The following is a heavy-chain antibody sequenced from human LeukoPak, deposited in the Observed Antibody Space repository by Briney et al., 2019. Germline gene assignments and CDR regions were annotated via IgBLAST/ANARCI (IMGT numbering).Heavy chain of an antibody. CDR2: IKQDGSEK. CDR3: ARDPRGYDFWSGYSKGREDYFDY. D-gene: IGHD3-3*01. Sequence: PGGSLRLSCAASGFTFSDHYMDWVRQAPGKGLEWVANIKQDGSEKYYVDSVKGRFTISRDNAKNSLYLQMNSLRAEDTAVYYCARDPRGYDFWSGYSKGREDYFDYWGQGTLVTVSS. J-gene: IGHJ4*02. CDR1: GFTFSDHY. V-gene: IGHV3-7*01.